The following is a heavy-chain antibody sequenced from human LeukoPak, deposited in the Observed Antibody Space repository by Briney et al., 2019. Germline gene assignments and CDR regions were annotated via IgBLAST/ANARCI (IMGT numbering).Heavy chain of an antibody. J-gene: IGHJ4*02. D-gene: IGHD1-26*01. Sequence: PGGSLRLSCAASGFTFSGFNMNWFRQAQGKGLEWLSYINVLGTTINYAASVKGRFTITRDDSKSLLHLQMNNLRAEDTAVYYCATQTAIRRGAHWGQGTLVMVSS. CDR2: INVLGTTI. CDR3: ATQTAIRRGAH. V-gene: IGHV3-48*04. CDR1: GFTFSGFN.